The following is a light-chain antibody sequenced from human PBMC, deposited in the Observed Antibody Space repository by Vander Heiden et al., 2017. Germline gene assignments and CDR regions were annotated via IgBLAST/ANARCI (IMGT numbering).Light chain of an antibody. CDR3: QQYDSSPQT. CDR1: QSVSSSY. V-gene: IGKV3-20*01. CDR2: GAS. Sequence: IVLTQSPGTLSLSPGERATLSCRASQSVSSSYLAWYQQKPGQAPRLLIYGASSRATGIPDRFSGSGSGTDFTLTISRLEPEDFAVYYCQQYDSSPQTFGQGTKLEIK. J-gene: IGKJ2*01.